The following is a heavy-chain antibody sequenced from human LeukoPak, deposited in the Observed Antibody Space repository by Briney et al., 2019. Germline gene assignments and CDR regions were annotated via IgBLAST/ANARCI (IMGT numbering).Heavy chain of an antibody. CDR1: GFTFSDFS. V-gene: IGHV3-48*01. D-gene: IGHD6-19*01. CDR2: ISGSGGTV. Sequence: GGSLRLSCAASGFTFSDFSMNWVRQAPGKGLEWLSYISGSGGTVYYADSVKGRFTISRDNAKSSLYLQTNGLRAEDTAVYHCAKDAAVALDYWGQGTLVTVSS. J-gene: IGHJ4*02. CDR3: AKDAAVALDY.